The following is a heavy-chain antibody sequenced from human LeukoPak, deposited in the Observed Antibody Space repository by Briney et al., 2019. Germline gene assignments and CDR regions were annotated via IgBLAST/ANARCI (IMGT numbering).Heavy chain of an antibody. V-gene: IGHV1-18*01. Sequence: GASVKVSCKASGYTFTSYGISWVRQAPGQGLEWMGWISAYNGNTNYAQKLQGRVTMTTDTSTSTAYMELRSLRSDDTAVYYCARDHVLTGHYYWFDPWGQGTLVTVSS. CDR2: ISAYNGNT. CDR3: ARDHVLTGHYYWFDP. D-gene: IGHD3-9*01. CDR1: GYTFTSYG. J-gene: IGHJ5*02.